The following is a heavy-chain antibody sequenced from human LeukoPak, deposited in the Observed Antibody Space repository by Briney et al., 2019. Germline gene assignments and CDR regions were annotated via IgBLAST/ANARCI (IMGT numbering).Heavy chain of an antibody. CDR3: ARIYYDSSVCYGMDV. CDR1: GFSLSTSGMC. V-gene: IGHV2-70*11. Sequence: SGPALVKPTQTLTLTCTFSGFSLSTSGMCVSWIRQPPGKALEWLARIDWDDDKYYSTSLKTRLTISKDTSKNQMVLTMTNMDPVDTATYYCARIYYDSSVCYGMDVWGQGTTVTVSS. D-gene: IGHD3-22*01. CDR2: IDWDDDK. J-gene: IGHJ6*02.